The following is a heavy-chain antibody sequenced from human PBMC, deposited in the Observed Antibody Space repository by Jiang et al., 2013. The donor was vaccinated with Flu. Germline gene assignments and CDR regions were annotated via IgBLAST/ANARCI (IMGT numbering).Heavy chain of an antibody. J-gene: IGHJ4*02. V-gene: IGHV1-18*04. CDR1: GYTFSSYG. CDR3: ARGAPLDY. CDR2: INTYNGNR. Sequence: SGAEVKKPGASVKVSCKASGYTFSSYGINWVRQAPGQGLEWMGWINTYNGNRNYAQKVQGRVTMTTDTSTSTAYMELRSLRSDDTAVYYCARGAPLDYWGQGTLVTVSS.